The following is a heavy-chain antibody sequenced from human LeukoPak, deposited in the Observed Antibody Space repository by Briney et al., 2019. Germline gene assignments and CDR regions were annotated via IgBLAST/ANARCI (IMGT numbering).Heavy chain of an antibody. V-gene: IGHV3-53*05. CDR1: GFTVSSNY. CDR3: AKDGEGASDY. D-gene: IGHD1-26*01. CDR2: IYSGGST. Sequence: PGGSLRLSCAASGFTVSSNYMNWVRQAPGQGLEWVSVIYSGGSTSYADSVKGRFTISRDNSKNTLYLQMNSLRAEDTAVYYCAKDGEGASDYGGQGALVTVSS. J-gene: IGHJ4*02.